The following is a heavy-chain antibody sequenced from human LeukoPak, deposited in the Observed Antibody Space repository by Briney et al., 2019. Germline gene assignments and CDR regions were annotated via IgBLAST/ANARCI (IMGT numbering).Heavy chain of an antibody. J-gene: IGHJ4*02. CDR2: ISGSGDST. Sequence: GGSLRLSCAASGFTFSIYAMSWVRQAPGKGLEWVSAISGSGDSTYYADSVKGGFTISRDNSKNTLYLQMNSLRADDTAVYYCAKGADIVVVVGGLFDYWGQGTLVAVSS. D-gene: IGHD2-15*01. CDR1: GFTFSIYA. CDR3: AKGADIVVVVGGLFDY. V-gene: IGHV3-23*01.